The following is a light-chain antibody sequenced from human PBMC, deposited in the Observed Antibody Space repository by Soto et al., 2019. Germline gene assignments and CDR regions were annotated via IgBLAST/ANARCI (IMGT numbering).Light chain of an antibody. Sequence: EIVLTQSPATLSLSPGERATLSCRASQSVGSYLVWYQQKPGQAPRLLIYGVSSRATGIPVRFSGSGSGTDFTLTISSLEPEDFAVYYCQQRSNWPSITFGPGTKVDVK. CDR1: QSVGSY. CDR2: GVS. J-gene: IGKJ3*01. V-gene: IGKV3-11*01. CDR3: QQRSNWPSIT.